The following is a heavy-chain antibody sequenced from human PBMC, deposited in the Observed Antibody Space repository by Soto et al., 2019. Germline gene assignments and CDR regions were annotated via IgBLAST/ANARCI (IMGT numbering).Heavy chain of an antibody. D-gene: IGHD3-22*01. Sequence: GGSLRLSCAASGFTVSRNYMSWGRQAPGKGLEWVSVIYSGGSTYYADSVKGRFTISRDNSKNTLYLQMNSLRAEDTAVYYCARDRVESGYPEYFQHWGQGSLVTVSS. J-gene: IGHJ1*01. CDR2: IYSGGST. V-gene: IGHV3-53*01. CDR1: GFTVSRNY. CDR3: ARDRVESGYPEYFQH.